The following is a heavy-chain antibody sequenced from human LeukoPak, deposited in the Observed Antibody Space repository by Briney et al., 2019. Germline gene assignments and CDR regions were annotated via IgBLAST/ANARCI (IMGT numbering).Heavy chain of an antibody. J-gene: IGHJ4*02. CDR2: ISYDGSNK. V-gene: IGHV3-30*03. CDR3: AREWGITGTALDY. Sequence: PGGSLRLSCAASGFTFSSYGMHWVRQAPGKGLEWVAVISYDGSNKYYADSVKGRFTSSRDNSKNTLYLQMNSLRAEDTAVYYCAREWGITGTALDYWGQGTLVTVSS. CDR1: GFTFSSYG. D-gene: IGHD1-20*01.